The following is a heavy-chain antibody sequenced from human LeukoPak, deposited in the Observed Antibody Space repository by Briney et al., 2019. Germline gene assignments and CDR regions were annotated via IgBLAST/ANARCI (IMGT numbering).Heavy chain of an antibody. CDR2: ISGSGGST. Sequence: GGSLRLSCAASGFAFSSYAMSWVRQAPGKGLEWVSAISGSGGSTYYADSVKGRFTISRDNSKNTLYLQMNSLRAKDTAVYYCAKDRLLWFGELPFDYWGQGTLVTVSS. J-gene: IGHJ4*02. CDR1: GFAFSSYA. V-gene: IGHV3-23*01. D-gene: IGHD3-10*01. CDR3: AKDRLLWFGELPFDY.